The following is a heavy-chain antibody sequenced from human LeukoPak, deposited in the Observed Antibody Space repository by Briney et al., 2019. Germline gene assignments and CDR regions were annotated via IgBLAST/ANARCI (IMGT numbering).Heavy chain of an antibody. V-gene: IGHV3-23*01. CDR1: GFTFSSYT. CDR2: ISGSGGST. J-gene: IGHJ5*02. Sequence: PGGSLRLSCAASGFTFSSYTMAWVRQAPGKGLEWVSAISGSGGSTYYADSVKGRFTISRDNSKNTLYLQMNSLRAEDTAVYYCAKANVVAAMADWFDPWGQGTLVTVSS. CDR3: AKANVVAAMADWFDP. D-gene: IGHD2-15*01.